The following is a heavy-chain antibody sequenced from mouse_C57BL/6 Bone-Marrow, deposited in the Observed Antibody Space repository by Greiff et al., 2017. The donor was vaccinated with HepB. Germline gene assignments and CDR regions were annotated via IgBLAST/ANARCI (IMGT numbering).Heavy chain of an antibody. CDR3: ARTGYGTHYFDY. J-gene: IGHJ2*01. CDR2: INPNNGGT. CDR1: GYTFTDYN. Sequence: SGPELVKPGASVKIPCKASGYTFTDYNMDWVKQSHGKSLEWIGDINPNNGGTIYNQKFKGKATLTVDKSSSTAYMELRSLTSEDTAVYYCARTGYGTHYFDYWGQGTTLTVSS. D-gene: IGHD2-10*02. V-gene: IGHV1-18*01.